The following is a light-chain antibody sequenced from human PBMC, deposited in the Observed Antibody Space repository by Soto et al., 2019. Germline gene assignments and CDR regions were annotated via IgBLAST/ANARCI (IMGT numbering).Light chain of an antibody. CDR3: QQYNSYSGT. V-gene: IGKV1-5*01. CDR2: DAS. CDR1: QSISSW. Sequence: DIQMTQSPSTLSASVGDRVTITCRASQSISSWLAWYQQKPGKAPKLLIYDASSLESGVPSSFSGSGFGTEFIFTISSLQPDDFATYYCQQYNSYSGTFGQGTKV. J-gene: IGKJ1*01.